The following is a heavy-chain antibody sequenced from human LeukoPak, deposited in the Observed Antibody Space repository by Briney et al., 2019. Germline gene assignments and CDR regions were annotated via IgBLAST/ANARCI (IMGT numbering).Heavy chain of an antibody. J-gene: IGHJ5*02. V-gene: IGHV5-51*01. CDR1: GYSFTSYW. CDR2: IYPGDADT. D-gene: IGHD2-2*01. Sequence: PGESLKISCKGSGYSFTSYWIGWVCQMPGKGLEWMGIIYPGDADTRYSPSFQGQVTISADKSISTAYLQWSSLKASDTAMYYCARGGCSSTSCSNWFDPWGQGTLVTVSS. CDR3: ARGGCSSTSCSNWFDP.